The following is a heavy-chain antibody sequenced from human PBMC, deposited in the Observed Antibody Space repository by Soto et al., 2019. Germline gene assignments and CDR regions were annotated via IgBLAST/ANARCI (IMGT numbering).Heavy chain of an antibody. D-gene: IGHD6-19*01. CDR2: ISSGSSTI. CDR1: VFTFSSYS. CDR3: ARVYGIPVAGTLDF. Sequence: GGSLRLSCAASVFTFSSYSMNWVRQAPGKGLEWVSYISSGSSTIYYADSVKGRFTISRDNAKNSLYLQMNSLRAEDTAVYYCARVYGIPVAGTLDFWGQGTLVNVSS. J-gene: IGHJ4*02. V-gene: IGHV3-48*01.